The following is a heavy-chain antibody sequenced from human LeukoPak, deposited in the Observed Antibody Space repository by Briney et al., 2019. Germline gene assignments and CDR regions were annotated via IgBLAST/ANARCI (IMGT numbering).Heavy chain of an antibody. CDR3: AKTELTTGPYDY. CDR2: ISGGGGTT. D-gene: IGHD4-17*01. J-gene: IGHJ4*02. CDR1: GFTFSSYA. V-gene: IGHV3-23*01. Sequence: GGSLRLSCAASGFTFSSYAMSWVRQAPGKGLEWVSAISGGGGTTYYADSVKGRFTSSRDNSKNTLCLQMNSLRAEDSAVYYCAKTELTTGPYDYWGQGTLVTVSS.